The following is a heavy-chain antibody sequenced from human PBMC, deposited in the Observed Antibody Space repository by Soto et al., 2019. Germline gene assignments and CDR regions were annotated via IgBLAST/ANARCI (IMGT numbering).Heavy chain of an antibody. CDR1: GFTFSSYA. CDR3: AKQEGFGELLSALDY. D-gene: IGHD3-10*01. CDR2: ISGSGGST. Sequence: HPGGSLRLSCAASGFTFSSYAMSWVRQAPGKGLEWVSAISGSGGSTYYADSVKGRFTISRDNSKNTLYLQMNSLRAEDTAVYYCAKQEGFGELLSALDYWGQGTLVTSPQ. J-gene: IGHJ4*02. V-gene: IGHV3-23*01.